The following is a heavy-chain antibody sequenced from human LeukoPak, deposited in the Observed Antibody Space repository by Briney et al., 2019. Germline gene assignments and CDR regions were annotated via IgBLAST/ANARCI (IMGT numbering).Heavy chain of an antibody. CDR2: IYYSGST. Sequence: SETLSLTCTVSGGSISSGDYYWSWIRQPPGKGLEWIGYIYYSGSTNYNPSLKSRVTISVDTSKNQFSLKLSSVTAADTAVYYCARNYGDYEIYFDYWGQGTLVTVSS. CDR1: GGSISSGDYY. V-gene: IGHV4-30-4*01. J-gene: IGHJ4*02. CDR3: ARNYGDYEIYFDY. D-gene: IGHD4-17*01.